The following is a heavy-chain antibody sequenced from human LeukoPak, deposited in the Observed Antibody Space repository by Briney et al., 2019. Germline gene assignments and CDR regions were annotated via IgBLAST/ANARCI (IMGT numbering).Heavy chain of an antibody. V-gene: IGHV3-20*04. D-gene: IGHD4-17*01. J-gene: IGHJ5*02. CDR2: VNWNGGST. CDR1: GFNFDDYD. Sequence: GGSLRLSCAASGFNFDDYDMSWVRQAPGKGLEWVTGVNWNGGSTGYADSVKGRFTISRDNAKNSLYLHMNSLRAEDTALYYCARAGHGDYVSWFDPWGQGTLVTVSS. CDR3: ARAGHGDYVSWFDP.